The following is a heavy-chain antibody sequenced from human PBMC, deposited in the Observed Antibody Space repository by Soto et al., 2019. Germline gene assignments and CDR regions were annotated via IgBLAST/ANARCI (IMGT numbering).Heavy chain of an antibody. Sequence: EVQLLESGGGLVQPGGSLRLSCAASGFTFTVYAMTWVRQAPGKGLEWVSGINYGGDSTYYADSVKGRFTISRDNSKNTLDLQMNSLRAEDTAVYYCAKDWDCDSWGQGSLVTVSS. D-gene: IGHD3-16*01. V-gene: IGHV3-23*01. CDR1: GFTFTVYA. J-gene: IGHJ4*02. CDR3: AKDWDCDS. CDR2: INYGGDST.